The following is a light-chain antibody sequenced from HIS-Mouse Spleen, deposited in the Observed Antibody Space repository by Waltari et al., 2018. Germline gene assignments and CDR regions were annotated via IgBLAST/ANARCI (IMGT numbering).Light chain of an antibody. V-gene: IGKV4-1*01. CDR2: WAS. CDR3: QQYYSTPLT. CDR1: QSVLYSSNNKNY. Sequence: DIVMTQSPDSLAVPLGARAPINCKSSQSVLYSSNNKNYLAGYQQKPGQPPKLLIYWASTRESGVPDRFSGSGSGTDFTLTISSLQAEDVAVYYCQQYYSTPLTFGGGTKVEIK. J-gene: IGKJ4*01.